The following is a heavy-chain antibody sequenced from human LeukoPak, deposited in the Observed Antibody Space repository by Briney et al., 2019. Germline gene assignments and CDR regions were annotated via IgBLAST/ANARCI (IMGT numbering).Heavy chain of an antibody. J-gene: IGHJ4*02. CDR3: ARETAVSGGIYFDY. D-gene: IGHD3-10*01. Sequence: GGSLRLSCAASGFTFSSYSMNWVRQAPGKGLEWVSYISSSSSTIYYADSVKGRFTISRDNAKNSLYLQMNSLRAEDTAVYYCARETAVSGGIYFDYWGQGTLVTVSS. CDR1: GFTFSSYS. CDR2: ISSSSSTI. V-gene: IGHV3-48*01.